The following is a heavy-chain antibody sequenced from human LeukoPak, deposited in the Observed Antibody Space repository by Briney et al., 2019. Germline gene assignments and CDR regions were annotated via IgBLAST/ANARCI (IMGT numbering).Heavy chain of an antibody. V-gene: IGHV4-39*07. J-gene: IGHJ4*02. CDR2: IYYSGST. CDR1: GGSISSSSYY. Sequence: SETLSLTCTVSGGSISSSSYYWGWIRQPPGKGLEWIGSIYYSGSTYYNPSLKSRVTISVDTSKNQFSLKLSSVTAADTAVYYCARDLWFGYEWGQGTLVTVSS. D-gene: IGHD3-10*01. CDR3: ARDLWFGYE.